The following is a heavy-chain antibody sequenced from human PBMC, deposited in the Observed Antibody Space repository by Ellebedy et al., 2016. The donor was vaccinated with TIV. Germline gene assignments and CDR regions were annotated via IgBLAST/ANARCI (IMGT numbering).Heavy chain of an antibody. CDR1: GYTFTSYD. J-gene: IGHJ6*02. V-gene: IGHV1-8*01. Sequence: ASVKVSCKASGYTFTSYDINWVRQATGQGLEWMGWMNPNSGNTGYAQKFQGRVTMTRNTSISTAYMELSSLRSEDTAVYYCARDLKQDYDFWSGYYTSPDYYYGMDVWGQGTTVTVSS. CDR3: ARDLKQDYDFWSGYYTSPDYYYGMDV. D-gene: IGHD3-3*01. CDR2: MNPNSGNT.